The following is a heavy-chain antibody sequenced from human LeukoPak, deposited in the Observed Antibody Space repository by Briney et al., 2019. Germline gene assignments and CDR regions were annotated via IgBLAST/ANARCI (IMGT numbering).Heavy chain of an antibody. CDR2: IYYSGST. J-gene: IGHJ3*02. CDR3: ARLPSGVVTPRDAFDI. Sequence: SETLSLTCTVSGGSISSSFSYWGWIRQPPGKGLEWIGSIYYSGSTYYNPSLKSRVTISVDTSKNQFSLKLSSVTAADTAVYYCARLPSGVVTPRDAFDIWGRGTMVTVSS. CDR1: GGSISSSFSY. D-gene: IGHD2-21*02. V-gene: IGHV4-39*01.